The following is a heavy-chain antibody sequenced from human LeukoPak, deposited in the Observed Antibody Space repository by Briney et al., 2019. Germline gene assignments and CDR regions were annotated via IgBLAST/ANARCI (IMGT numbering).Heavy chain of an antibody. CDR3: ARQVRRYCSSTSCYADYYFDY. Sequence: GESLRISCNGSGYSLTSYWISWVRQMPGNGLEWMGRIDPSDSYTNYSPSFQGHVTISADKSISTAYLQWSSLKASDTAMYYCARQVRRYCSSTSCYADYYFDYWGQGTLVTVSS. CDR2: IDPSDSYT. D-gene: IGHD2-2*01. CDR1: GYSLTSYW. V-gene: IGHV5-10-1*01. J-gene: IGHJ4*02.